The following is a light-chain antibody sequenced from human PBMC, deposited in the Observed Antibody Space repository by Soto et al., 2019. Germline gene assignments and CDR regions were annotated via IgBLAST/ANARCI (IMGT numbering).Light chain of an antibody. Sequence: EILFTQSPGALSLSPREKDTLSRTASQSVSSSYLAWYQQKPGQAPRLLIYGASSRATGIPDRFSGSGSGTDFTLTISRLEPEDFAVYYCQQYGSSPWTFGQGTKVDIK. J-gene: IGKJ1*01. CDR2: GAS. CDR1: QSVSSSY. V-gene: IGKV3-20*01. CDR3: QQYGSSPWT.